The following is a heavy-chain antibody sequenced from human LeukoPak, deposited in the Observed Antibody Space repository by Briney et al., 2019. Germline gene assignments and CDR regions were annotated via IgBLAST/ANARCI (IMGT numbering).Heavy chain of an antibody. CDR2: IYTSGST. V-gene: IGHV4-59*10. J-gene: IGHJ5*02. Sequence: SETLSLTCAVYGGSFSGYYWSWIRQPAGKGLEWIGRIYTSGSTNYNPSLKSRVTMSVDTSKNQFSLKLSSVTAADTAVYYCARVSGSSWYRGNNWFDPWGQGTLVTVSS. D-gene: IGHD6-13*01. CDR1: GGSFSGYY. CDR3: ARVSGSSWYRGNNWFDP.